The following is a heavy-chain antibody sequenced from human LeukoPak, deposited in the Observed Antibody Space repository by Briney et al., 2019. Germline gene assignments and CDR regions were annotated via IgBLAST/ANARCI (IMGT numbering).Heavy chain of an antibody. J-gene: IGHJ6*03. Sequence: PGGSLRLSCAASGFTFSSYAMSWVRQAPGKGLEWVSAISGSGGSTYYADSVKGRFTISRDNSKNTLYLQMNSLRAEDTAVYYCAKDSTAGSYYYYYMDVWGKGTTVTVSS. CDR1: GFTFSSYA. CDR3: AKDSTAGSYYYYYMDV. V-gene: IGHV3-23*01. CDR2: ISGSGGST. D-gene: IGHD4-17*01.